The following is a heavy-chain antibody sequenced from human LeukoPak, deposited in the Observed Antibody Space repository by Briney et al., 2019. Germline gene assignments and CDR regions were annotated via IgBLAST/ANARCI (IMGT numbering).Heavy chain of an antibody. J-gene: IGHJ4*02. CDR2: INHSGST. CDR1: GGSFSGYY. Sequence: SETLSLTCAVYGGSFSGYYWSWIRQPPGKGLEWIGEINHSGSTNYNPSLKSRVTISVDTSKNQFSLKLSSVTAADTAVYYCARGRGQWLVHVSARLLDYWGQGTLVTVSS. D-gene: IGHD6-19*01. V-gene: IGHV4-34*01. CDR3: ARGRGQWLVHVSARLLDY.